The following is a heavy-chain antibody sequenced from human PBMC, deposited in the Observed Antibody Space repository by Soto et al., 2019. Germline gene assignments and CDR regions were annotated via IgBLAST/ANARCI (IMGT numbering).Heavy chain of an antibody. Sequence: GGSLRLSCSASGFTFSSYALSWVRQAPGKGLEAVSAISGSGGSTYYADSVKGRFTISRDNSKNTLYLQMTSLRAEDTAVYYGAKPLRTQLLCVFYIWGQGAMVTVSS. CDR3: AKPLRTQLLCVFYI. CDR2: ISGSGGST. V-gene: IGHV3-23*01. D-gene: IGHD2-2*01. CDR1: GFTFSSYA. J-gene: IGHJ3*02.